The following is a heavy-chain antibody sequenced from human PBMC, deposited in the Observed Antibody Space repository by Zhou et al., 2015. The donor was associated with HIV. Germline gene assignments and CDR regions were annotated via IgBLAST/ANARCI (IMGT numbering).Heavy chain of an antibody. J-gene: IGHJ5*02. CDR3: AKEAVVAGDWFDP. D-gene: IGHD3-22*01. V-gene: IGHV1-2*04. CDR2: IIPNSGGT. CDR1: GGTFSSYA. Sequence: QVQLVQSGAEVKKPGSSVKVSCKASGGTFSSYAISWVRQAPGQGLEWMGGIIPNSGGTNYAQKFQGWVTMTRDTSISTAYMELSSLRSDDTAVYYCAKEAVVAGDWFDPWGQGTPVIVSS.